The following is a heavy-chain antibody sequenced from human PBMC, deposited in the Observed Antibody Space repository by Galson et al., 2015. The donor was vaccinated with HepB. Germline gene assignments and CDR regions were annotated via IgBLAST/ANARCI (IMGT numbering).Heavy chain of an antibody. CDR2: LTGSADRT. Sequence: SLRLSCAASGFIFGSYAMTWVRQAPGKGLEWVSALTGSADRTFYADSVKGRFTISRDNSKNTLYLQMNSLRAEDTAVYYCARASDYFSGNLGYWGQGTLVTVSS. CDR1: GFIFGSYA. V-gene: IGHV3-23*01. J-gene: IGHJ4*02. CDR3: ARASDYFSGNLGY. D-gene: IGHD3-16*01.